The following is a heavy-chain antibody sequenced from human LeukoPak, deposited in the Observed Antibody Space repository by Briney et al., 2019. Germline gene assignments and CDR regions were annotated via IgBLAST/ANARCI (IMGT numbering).Heavy chain of an antibody. J-gene: IGHJ4*02. Sequence: ASVKVSCKASGGTFSSYAISWVRQAPGQGLEWMGGIIPIFGTANYAQKFQGRVTITADKSTSTAYMELSSLRSEDTAVYYCARGKSRGSHIDYWGQGTLVTVSS. CDR3: ARGKSRGSHIDY. D-gene: IGHD1-26*01. V-gene: IGHV1-69*06. CDR1: GGTFSSYA. CDR2: IIPIFGTA.